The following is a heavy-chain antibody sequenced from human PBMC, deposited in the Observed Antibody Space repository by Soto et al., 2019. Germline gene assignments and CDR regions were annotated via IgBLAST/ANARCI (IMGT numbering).Heavy chain of an antibody. D-gene: IGHD1-1*01. Sequence: QVQLQPWGAGLLKTSETLALTCAVYGGAVSSGSYYWSWIRQPPGKGLEWIGELSHSGGTHFNPSLKSLVTLSVDTSKNPLALKMSFVTAADTALYYFARVERGTATTVVVAFDIWGPGTMVTVSS. V-gene: IGHV4-34*01. CDR2: LSHSGGT. J-gene: IGHJ3*02. CDR1: GGAVSSGSYY. CDR3: ARVERGTATTVVVAFDI.